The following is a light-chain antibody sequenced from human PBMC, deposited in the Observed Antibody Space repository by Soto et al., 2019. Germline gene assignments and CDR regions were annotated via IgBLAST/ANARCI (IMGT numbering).Light chain of an antibody. CDR1: SSDVGDYDY. Sequence: QSALPQPASVSGSPGQSITISCAGSSSDVGDYDYVSWYQQHPDKAPKLIIYEVTNRPSGVSNRFSASKSGNTASLTISGLQAEDEADYYCCSYTSSTTFYVFGTGTKLTVL. V-gene: IGLV2-14*01. J-gene: IGLJ1*01. CDR2: EVT. CDR3: CSYTSSTTFYV.